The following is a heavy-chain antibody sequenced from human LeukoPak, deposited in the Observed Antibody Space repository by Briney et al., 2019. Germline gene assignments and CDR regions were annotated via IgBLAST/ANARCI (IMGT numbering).Heavy chain of an antibody. Sequence: ASVKVSCKASGYTFTSYDINWVRQATGQGLEWMGWMNPNSGNTGYAQKFQGRVTITRNTSISTAYMELSSLRSEDTAVYCCARAGGPAVTTYYFDYWGQGTLVTVSS. CDR1: GYTFTSYD. V-gene: IGHV1-8*03. CDR2: MNPNSGNT. CDR3: ARAGGPAVTTYYFDY. J-gene: IGHJ4*02. D-gene: IGHD4-17*01.